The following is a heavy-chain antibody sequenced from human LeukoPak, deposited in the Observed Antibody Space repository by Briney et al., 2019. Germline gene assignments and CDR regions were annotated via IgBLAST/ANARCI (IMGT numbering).Heavy chain of an antibody. Sequence: GASVKVSCKASGYTFTDYYMHWLRQAPGQGLEWMGWINPYSGGTKYAQKFQGRVTMTRDTSISTAYMEVSRLRSDDTAIYYCARDSGNYGAFDIWGPGTKVTVSS. CDR3: ARDSGNYGAFDI. CDR2: INPYSGGT. J-gene: IGHJ3*02. D-gene: IGHD1-26*01. CDR1: GYTFTDYY. V-gene: IGHV1-2*02.